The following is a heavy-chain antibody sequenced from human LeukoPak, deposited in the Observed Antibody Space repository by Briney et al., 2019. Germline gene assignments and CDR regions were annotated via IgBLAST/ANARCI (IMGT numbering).Heavy chain of an antibody. CDR1: GFTFGDHS. CDR2: ITSKPYGETS. D-gene: IGHD3-3*01. CDR3: VRHDGMVLPV. V-gene: IGHV3-49*04. J-gene: IGHJ4*02. Sequence: GGSLRLSCTGSGFTFGDHSMSWVRQAPGKGLEWVGFITSKPYGETSHYAASVSGRFSFSRDDSRSIAYLQMNSLKTEDTAVYYCVRHDGMVLPVWGQGTLVTVSS.